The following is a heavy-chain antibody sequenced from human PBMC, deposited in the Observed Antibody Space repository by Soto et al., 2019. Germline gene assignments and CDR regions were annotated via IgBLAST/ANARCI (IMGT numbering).Heavy chain of an antibody. CDR1: GFTFSSYS. CDR3: TRAGNYRFDY. Sequence: PGGSLRLSCAASGFTFSSYSMNWVRQAPGKGLEWVSRINSDGTTINSADSVKGRFTISRDNAKNTLYLQMDSLRAEDTAVYYCTRAGNYRFDYWGQGTLVTVSS. V-gene: IGHV3-74*01. CDR2: INSDGTTI. D-gene: IGHD1-7*01. J-gene: IGHJ4*02.